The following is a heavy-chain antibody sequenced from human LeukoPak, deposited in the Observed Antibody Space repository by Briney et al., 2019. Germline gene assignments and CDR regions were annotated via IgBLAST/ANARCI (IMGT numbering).Heavy chain of an antibody. CDR2: IYYSGST. V-gene: IGHV4-59*08. Sequence: SETLSLTCTVSGGSISSYYWSWIRQPPGKGLEWTGYIYYSGSTNYNPSLKSRVTISVDTSKNQFSLKLSSVTAADTAVYYCARHHYDYGDHYYFDYWGQGTLVTVSS. D-gene: IGHD4-17*01. CDR3: ARHHYDYGDHYYFDY. J-gene: IGHJ4*02. CDR1: GGSISSYY.